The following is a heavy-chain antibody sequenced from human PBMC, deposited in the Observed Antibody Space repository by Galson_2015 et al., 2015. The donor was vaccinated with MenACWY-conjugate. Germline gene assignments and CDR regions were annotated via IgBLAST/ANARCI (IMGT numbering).Heavy chain of an antibody. CDR3: TRELAAAGTYYYYYGMDV. V-gene: IGHV3-73*01. J-gene: IGHJ6*02. D-gene: IGHD6-13*01. CDR2: YAT. Sequence: YATAYAASVKGRFTISRDDSKNTAYLQMNSLKTEDTAVYYCTRELAAAGTYYYYYGMDVWGQGATVTVSS.